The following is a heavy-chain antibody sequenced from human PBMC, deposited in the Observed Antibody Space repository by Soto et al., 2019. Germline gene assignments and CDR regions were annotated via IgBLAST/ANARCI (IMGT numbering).Heavy chain of an antibody. CDR2: IDDNGGTT. J-gene: IGHJ4*02. D-gene: IGHD3-3*01. Sequence: GGSLRLSCAASGFTFSSYWMHWVRQAPGKGLVWVSRIDDNGGTTNYADSVRGRFTISRDNSKNTLFLQMNSLRAEDTAVYYCAKASRSDIRYYFDYWGQGTLVTVSS. CDR1: GFTFSSYW. CDR3: AKASRSDIRYYFDY. V-gene: IGHV3-74*01.